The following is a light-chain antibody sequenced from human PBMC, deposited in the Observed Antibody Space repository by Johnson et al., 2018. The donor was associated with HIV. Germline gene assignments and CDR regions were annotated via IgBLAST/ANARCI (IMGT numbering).Light chain of an antibody. J-gene: IGLJ1*01. CDR2: DNN. CDR3: ATWDSSLSAGRV. Sequence: QSVLTQPPSVSAAPGQKVTISCSGSSSNIGNNYVSWYQQLPGTAPKLLIYDNNKRPSGIPDRFSGSKSGTSATLGITGLQPVDEADYYCATWDSSLSAGRVFGTGTKVTVL. CDR1: SSNIGNNY. V-gene: IGLV1-51*01.